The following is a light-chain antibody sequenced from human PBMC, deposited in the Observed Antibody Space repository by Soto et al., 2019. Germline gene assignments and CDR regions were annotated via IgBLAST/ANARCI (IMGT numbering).Light chain of an antibody. J-gene: IGKJ1*01. V-gene: IGKV3-15*01. CDR3: QQYYNLPPMA. Sequence: EIVMTQSPATLSVSPGERATLSCSASQSVSSNLAWYQQKPGQAPTLLIYGASTRATGIPTRFSGSGSGTEFTITISSLQSEDFAVYYCQQYYNLPPMAFGQGTKVEIK. CDR1: QSVSSN. CDR2: GAS.